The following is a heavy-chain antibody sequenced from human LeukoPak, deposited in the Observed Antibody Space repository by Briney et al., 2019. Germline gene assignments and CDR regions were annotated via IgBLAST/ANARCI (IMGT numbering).Heavy chain of an antibody. CDR1: GYTITNNY. V-gene: IGHV1-18*04. CDR3: AREGLNRYCSGGSCYRAFDY. Sequence: GASVKVSCKASGYTITNNYMHWVRQAPGQGLEWMGWISAYNGNTNYAQKLQGRVTMTTDTSTSTAYMELRSLRSDDTAVYYCAREGLNRYCSGGSCYRAFDYWGQGTLVTVSS. J-gene: IGHJ4*02. D-gene: IGHD2-15*01. CDR2: ISAYNGNT.